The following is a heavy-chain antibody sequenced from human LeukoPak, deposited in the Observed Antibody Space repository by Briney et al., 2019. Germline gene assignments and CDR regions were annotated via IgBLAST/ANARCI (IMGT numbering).Heavy chain of an antibody. CDR1: GGSISSRPYY. V-gene: IGHV4-39*01. CDR2: IYYSGST. Sequence: SETLSLTCTVSGGSISSRPYYWGWVRQPPGKGLEWIGSIYYSGSTYYNPSLKSRVTISVDTSKNQFSLKLSSVTAADTAVYYCARRGSGWYYFDYWGQGTLVTVSS. D-gene: IGHD6-19*01. CDR3: ARRGSGWYYFDY. J-gene: IGHJ4*02.